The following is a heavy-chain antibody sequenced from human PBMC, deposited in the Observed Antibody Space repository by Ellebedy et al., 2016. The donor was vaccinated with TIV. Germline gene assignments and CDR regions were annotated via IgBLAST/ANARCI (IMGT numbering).Heavy chain of an antibody. CDR1: RGDFSDYA. CDR2: IIPKFGTS. CDR3: ARDTTSSWYGPRDYYYMDV. Sequence: SVKVSXXASRGDFSDYAISWVRQVPGQGLEWVGGIIPKFGTSKYGRKFQGRLTITAVESTRTAYMEMRGLRSDDTAVYFCARDTTSSWYGPRDYYYMDVWGKGTTVIVSS. V-gene: IGHV1-69*13. J-gene: IGHJ6*03. D-gene: IGHD6-13*01.